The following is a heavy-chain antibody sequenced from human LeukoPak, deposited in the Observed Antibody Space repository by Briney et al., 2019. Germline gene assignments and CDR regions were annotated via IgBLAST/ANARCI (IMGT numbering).Heavy chain of an antibody. V-gene: IGHV3-20*04. Sequence: GGSLRLPCAASGFTFDDYGMSWVRQAPGKGLEWVSGINWNGGSTGYADSVKGRFTISRDNAKNSLYLQMNSLRAEDTAVYYCARSYDSNYGYYYYGMDVWGQGTTVTVSS. CDR3: ARSYDSNYGYYYYGMDV. CDR2: INWNGGST. D-gene: IGHD4-11*01. CDR1: GFTFDDYG. J-gene: IGHJ6*02.